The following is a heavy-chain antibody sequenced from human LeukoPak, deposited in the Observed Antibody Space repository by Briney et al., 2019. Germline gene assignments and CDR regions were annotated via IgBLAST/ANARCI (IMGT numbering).Heavy chain of an antibody. CDR2: INHSGST. Sequence: SQTLSLTCAVSGASITSGGYSWSWIRQPPGKGLEWIGEINHSGSTNYNPSLKSRVTISVDTSKNQFSLKLSSVTAADTAVYYCARGRGYSSSWYDYWGQGILVTVSS. V-gene: IGHV4-30-2*01. CDR3: ARGRGYSSSWYDY. D-gene: IGHD6-13*01. J-gene: IGHJ4*02. CDR1: GASITSGGYS.